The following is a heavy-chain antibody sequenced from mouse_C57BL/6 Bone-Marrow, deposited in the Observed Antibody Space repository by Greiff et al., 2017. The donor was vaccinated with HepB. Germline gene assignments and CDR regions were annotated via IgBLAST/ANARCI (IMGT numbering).Heavy chain of an antibody. J-gene: IGHJ4*01. CDR3: ARYGTTVVATDVYYYAMDY. CDR2: INPSSGYT. D-gene: IGHD1-1*01. CDR1: GYTFTSYW. V-gene: IGHV1-7*01. Sequence: QVHVKQSGAELAKPGASVKLSCKASGYTFTSYWMHWVKQRPGPGLEWIGYINPSSGYTKYNQKFKDKATLTADKSSSTAYMQLSSLTYEDSAVYYCARYGTTVVATDVYYYAMDYWGQGTSVTVSS.